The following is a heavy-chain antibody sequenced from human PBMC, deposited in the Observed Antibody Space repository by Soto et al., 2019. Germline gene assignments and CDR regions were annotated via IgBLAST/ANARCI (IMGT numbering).Heavy chain of an antibody. J-gene: IGHJ6*03. CDR2: ISSSSSTI. CDR1: GFTFSSYS. CDR3: ARDGGRYSGYDLPHYYYYMDV. Sequence: EVQLVESGGGLVQPGGSLRLSCAASGFTFSSYSMNWVRQAPGKGLEWVSYISSSSSTIYYADSVKGRFTISRDNAKNSLYLQMNSLRAEDTAVYYCARDGGRYSGYDLPHYYYYMDVWGKGTTVTVSS. V-gene: IGHV3-48*01. D-gene: IGHD5-12*01.